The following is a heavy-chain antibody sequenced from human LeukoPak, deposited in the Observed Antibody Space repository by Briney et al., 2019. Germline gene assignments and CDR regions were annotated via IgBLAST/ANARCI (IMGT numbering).Heavy chain of an antibody. CDR3: AKGIYSSGWSYFDY. D-gene: IGHD6-19*01. J-gene: IGHJ4*01. CDR1: GFTFSNSA. Sequence: GGSLRLSCAASGFTFSNSAMSWVRQAPGKGLEWVSTLSGSGITTYYADSVKGRFTISRDNPKNTLYLQMNSLRAEDTAVYYCAKGIYSSGWSYFDYWGHGTLVTVSS. V-gene: IGHV3-23*01. CDR2: LSGSGITT.